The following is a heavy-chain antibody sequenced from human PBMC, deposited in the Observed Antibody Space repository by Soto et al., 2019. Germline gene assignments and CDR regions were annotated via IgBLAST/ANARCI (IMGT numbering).Heavy chain of an antibody. CDR2: IYYSGST. CDR1: GGSISSYY. V-gene: IGHV4-59*08. J-gene: IGHJ6*03. Sequence: SETLSLTCTVSGGSISSYYWSWIRQPPGKGLEWIGYIYYSGSTNYNPSLKSRVTISVDTSKNQFSLKLSSVTAADTAVYYCARGRYCSSTSCDATYYYMDVWGKGTTVTVSS. CDR3: ARGRYCSSTSCDATYYYMDV. D-gene: IGHD2-2*01.